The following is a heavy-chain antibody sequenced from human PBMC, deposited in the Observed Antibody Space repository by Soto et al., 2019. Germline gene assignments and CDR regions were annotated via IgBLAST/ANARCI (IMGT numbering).Heavy chain of an antibody. Sequence: GGSLRLSCVASGFPFSNYAMTWVRQAPGKGLEWVSALSGSGVSTYYADSVMGRFTISRDNSKNTVYLQMNSLRAEDTAVYYCAKIESRFFYGSTGYYPFDYWGQGTLVTVSS. CDR2: LSGSGVST. CDR3: AKIESRFFYGSTGYYPFDY. J-gene: IGHJ4*02. D-gene: IGHD3-22*01. V-gene: IGHV3-23*01. CDR1: GFPFSNYA.